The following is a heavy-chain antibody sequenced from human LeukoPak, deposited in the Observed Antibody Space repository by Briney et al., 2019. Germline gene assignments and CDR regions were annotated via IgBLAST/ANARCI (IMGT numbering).Heavy chain of an antibody. V-gene: IGHV4-59*01. J-gene: IGHJ5*02. CDR1: GGSISSYY. CDR2: IYYSGST. CDR3: ARDRGYSYGKNWFDP. Sequence: SETLSLTCTVSGGSISSYYWSWIRQPPGKGLVWIGYIYYSGSTNYNPSLKSRVTISVDTSKNQFSLKLSSVTAADTAVYYCARDRGYSYGKNWFDPWGQGTLVTVSS. D-gene: IGHD5-18*01.